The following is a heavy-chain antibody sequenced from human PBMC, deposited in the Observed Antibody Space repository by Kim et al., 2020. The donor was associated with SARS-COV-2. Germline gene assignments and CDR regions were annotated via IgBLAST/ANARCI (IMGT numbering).Heavy chain of an antibody. CDR3: AREVKPVLGRGGMDV. Sequence: SETLSLTCTVSGGSISSYYWSWIRQPPGKGLEWIGYIYYSGSTNYNPSLKGRVTISVDTSKNQFSLKLSSVTAADTAVYYCAREVKPVLGRGGMDVWGQGTTVTVSS. V-gene: IGHV4-59*01. J-gene: IGHJ6*02. D-gene: IGHD2-8*01. CDR1: GGSISSYY. CDR2: IYYSGST.